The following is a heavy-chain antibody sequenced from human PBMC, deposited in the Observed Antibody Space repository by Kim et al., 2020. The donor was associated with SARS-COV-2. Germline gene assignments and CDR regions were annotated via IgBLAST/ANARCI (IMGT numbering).Heavy chain of an antibody. CDR2: ISYDGSNK. J-gene: IGHJ5*02. CDR1: GFTFSSYG. Sequence: GGSLRLSCAASGFTFSSYGMHWVRQAPGKGLEWVAVISYDGSNKYYADSVKGRFTISRDNSKNTLYLQMNSRRAEDTAVYYCARSSRGLYGVVVPAARLGRIGDPWGQGTLVTVSS. CDR3: ARSSRGLYGVVVPAARLGRIGDP. D-gene: IGHD2-2*01. V-gene: IGHV3-30*03.